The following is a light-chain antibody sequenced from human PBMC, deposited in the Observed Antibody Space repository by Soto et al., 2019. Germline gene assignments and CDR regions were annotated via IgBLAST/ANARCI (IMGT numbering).Light chain of an antibody. CDR3: QQYNNWPLT. CDR1: QSISDT. Sequence: EIVMTQSPATVSVSPGERATLSVRASQSISDTLAWYQQKPGQAPRLLIYAASTRATGVPARFSGSGSGTEFTLTISSLQSEDFAVYYCQQYNNWPLTFGGGTKVDIK. J-gene: IGKJ4*01. V-gene: IGKV3-15*01. CDR2: AAS.